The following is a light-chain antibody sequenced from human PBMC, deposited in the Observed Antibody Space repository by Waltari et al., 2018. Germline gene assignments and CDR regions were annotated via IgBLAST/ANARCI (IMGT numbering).Light chain of an antibody. CDR1: QSVNIW. Sequence: DIQMTQSPSTLSASVGDRVTINCRASQSVNIWLAWYQQKPGKAPNLLIYKASTLQSGVPSRFSGSGSGTEFTLTINSLQPDDFATYYCQQYNDYSKTFGQGTKVEIK. V-gene: IGKV1-5*03. CDR2: KAS. J-gene: IGKJ1*01. CDR3: QQYNDYSKT.